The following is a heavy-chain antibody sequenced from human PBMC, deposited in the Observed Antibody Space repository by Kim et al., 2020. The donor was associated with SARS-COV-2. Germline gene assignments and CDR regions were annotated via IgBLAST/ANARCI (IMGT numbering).Heavy chain of an antibody. Sequence: SETLSLTCAVSGGSISSSNWWSWVRQPPGKGLEWIGEIYHSGSTNYNPSLKSRVTISVDKSKNQFSLKLSSVTAADTVVYYCARDRGYYYVGAFDIWGQGTMVTVSS. V-gene: IGHV4-4*02. CDR1: GGSISSSNW. D-gene: IGHD3-22*01. CDR3: ARDRGYYYVGAFDI. CDR2: IYHSGST. J-gene: IGHJ3*02.